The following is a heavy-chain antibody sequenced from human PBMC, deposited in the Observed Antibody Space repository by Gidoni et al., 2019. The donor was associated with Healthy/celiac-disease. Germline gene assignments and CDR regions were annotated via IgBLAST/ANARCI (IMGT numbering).Heavy chain of an antibody. CDR1: DVTFSSYA. J-gene: IGHJ4*02. CDR3: VKDQGAYYFDY. CDR2: ISSNGGST. V-gene: IGHV3-64D*06. Sequence: EVQLVDSGGGLVQPGGSLRLSCSASDVTFSSYAMHWVRQAPGKGLEYVSAISSNGGSTYYADSVKGRFTISRDNSKNTLYLQMSSLRAEDTAVYYCVKDQGAYYFDYWGQGTLVTVSS.